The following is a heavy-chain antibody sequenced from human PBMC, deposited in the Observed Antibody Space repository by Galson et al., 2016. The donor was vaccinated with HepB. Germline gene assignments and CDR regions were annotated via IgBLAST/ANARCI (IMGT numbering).Heavy chain of an antibody. CDR3: ARESWTHLGIVDI. CDR2: ISSGSSTI. D-gene: IGHD7-27*01. Sequence: SLRLSCAASGFSFSDYYMTWIRQAPGKGLEWVSYISSGSSTIYYADSVKGRFTIARDNAKNSLYLQMNSLRAEDTAVYHCARESWTHLGIVDIWGRGTVVTVSS. CDR1: GFSFSDYY. V-gene: IGHV3-11*04. J-gene: IGHJ3*02.